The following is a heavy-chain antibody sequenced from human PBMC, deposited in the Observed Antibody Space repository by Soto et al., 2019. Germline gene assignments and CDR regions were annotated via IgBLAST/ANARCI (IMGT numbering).Heavy chain of an antibody. CDR1: GGTFSSYT. Sequence: QVQLVQSGAEVKKPGSSVKVSCKASGGTFSSYTISWVRQAPGQGLEWMGRIIPILGIANYAQKFQGRVTITADKSTSTAYMELSSLRSEDTAVYYCARDGVVVAATYYYYGMDVWGQGTTVTVSS. D-gene: IGHD2-15*01. CDR3: ARDGVVVAATYYYYGMDV. V-gene: IGHV1-69*08. CDR2: IIPILGIA. J-gene: IGHJ6*02.